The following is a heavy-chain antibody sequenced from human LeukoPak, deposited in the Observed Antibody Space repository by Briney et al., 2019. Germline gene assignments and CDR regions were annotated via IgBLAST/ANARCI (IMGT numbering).Heavy chain of an antibody. J-gene: IGHJ1*01. V-gene: IGHV3-53*01. CDR1: GFTVSSNY. D-gene: IGHD3-22*01. CDR2: IYSGGST. CDR3: ARDRHYDSSGYYAWGLYFQH. Sequence: GGSLRLSCAASGFTVSSNYMSWVRQAPGKGLEWVSVIYSGGSTYYADSVKGRFTISRDNSKNTLYLQMNSLRAEDTAVYYWARDRHYDSSGYYAWGLYFQHWGQGTLVTVSS.